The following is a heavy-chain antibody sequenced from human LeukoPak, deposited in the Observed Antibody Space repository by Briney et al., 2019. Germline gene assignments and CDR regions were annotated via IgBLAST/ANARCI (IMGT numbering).Heavy chain of an antibody. D-gene: IGHD1-7*01. CDR1: GFTFSSYG. CDR2: INTDGSST. CDR3: ASFAGTTSDAFDI. V-gene: IGHV3-74*01. J-gene: IGHJ3*02. Sequence: PGRSLRLSCAASGFTFSSYGMHWVRQAPGKGLVWVSRINTDGSSTSYADSVKGRFTISRDNTKNTLYLQMNSLRAEDTAVYHCASFAGTTSDAFDIWGQGTMVTVSS.